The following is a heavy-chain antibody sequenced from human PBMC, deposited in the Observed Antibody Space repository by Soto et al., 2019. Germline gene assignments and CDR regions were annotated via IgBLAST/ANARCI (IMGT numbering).Heavy chain of an antibody. CDR2: IYSSGST. CDR3: ARHHPAISISDH. Sequence: QLQLQESGPGLMKPSETLSLTCTVSGGSISRSSYYWGWLRQPPGRGLAGIGSIYSSGSTYYNPPLQRRITIPVDTSRKRLAIKLSSVNTADTSAYYCARHHPAISISDHCGQGTLVSFSS. CDR1: GGSISRSSYY. V-gene: IGHV4-39*01. J-gene: IGHJ4*02.